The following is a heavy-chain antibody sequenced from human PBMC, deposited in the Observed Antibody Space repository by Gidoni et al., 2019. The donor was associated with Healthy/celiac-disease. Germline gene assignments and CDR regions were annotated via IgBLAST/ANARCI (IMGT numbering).Heavy chain of an antibody. J-gene: IGHJ6*03. V-gene: IGHV1-24*01. CDR1: GYTLTELS. CDR3: ATGFFGDYRYYYYMDV. Sequence: QVQLVQSGAEVTKPGASVKVSCKVSGYTLTELSMHWVRPAPGKGLEWMGGFDPEDGETIYAQKFQGRVTMTEDTSTDTAYMELSSLRSEDTAVYYCATGFFGDYRYYYYMDVWGKGTTVTVSS. CDR2: FDPEDGET. D-gene: IGHD4-17*01.